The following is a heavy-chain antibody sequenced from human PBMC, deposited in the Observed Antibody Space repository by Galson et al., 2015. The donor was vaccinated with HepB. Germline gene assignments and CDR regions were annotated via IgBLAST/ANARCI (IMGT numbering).Heavy chain of an antibody. V-gene: IGHV1-69*13. J-gene: IGHJ6*02. D-gene: IGHD1-26*01. CDR1: GGTFSSYA. CDR3: ARMGMYGMDV. Sequence: SVKVSCKASGGTFSSYAISWVRQAPGQGLEWMGGIIPIFGTANYAQEFQGRVTITADESTSTAYMELSSLRSEDTAVYYCARMGMYGMDVWGQGTTVTVSS. CDR2: IIPIFGTA.